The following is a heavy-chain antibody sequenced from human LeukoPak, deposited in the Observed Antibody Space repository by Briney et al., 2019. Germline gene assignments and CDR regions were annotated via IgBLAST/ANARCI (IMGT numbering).Heavy chain of an antibody. J-gene: IGHJ4*02. CDR2: IYYSGST. CDR3: ARQDSSWFGEPTLFDY. Sequence: SETLSLTCTVSGGSISSSSYYWGWIRQPPGKGLEWIGSIYYSGSTYYNPSLKSRVTISVDTSKNQFSLKLSSVTAADTAVYYCARQDSSWFGEPTLFDYWGQGTLVTVSS. CDR1: GGSISSSSYY. D-gene: IGHD3-10*01. V-gene: IGHV4-39*01.